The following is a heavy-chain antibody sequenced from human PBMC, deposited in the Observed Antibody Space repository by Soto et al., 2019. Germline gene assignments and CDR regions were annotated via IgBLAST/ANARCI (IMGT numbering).Heavy chain of an antibody. D-gene: IGHD6-19*01. CDR3: AKAGIAEAAYWGAFDV. CDR1: GFTSSNYA. J-gene: IGHJ3*01. Sequence: EVQLLESGGGLVQPGGSLRLSCAPSGFTSSNYAMSWVRQAPGKGLEWVSIITSGGGSTYYADSVKGRFTISRDNSQNTLYLQMHSLRAEDTAVYFCAKAGIAEAAYWGAFDVWGQGTMVTVSS. V-gene: IGHV3-23*01. CDR2: ITSGGGST.